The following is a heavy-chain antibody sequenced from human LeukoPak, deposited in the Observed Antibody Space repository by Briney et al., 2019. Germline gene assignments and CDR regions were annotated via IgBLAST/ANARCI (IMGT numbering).Heavy chain of an antibody. Sequence: PGGSLRLSCAASGFTFINYNMNWVRQAPGKGLEWVSSISSSSVYKYYADSVKGRFTISRDHAKNSLFLQMNRLRAEDTAVYYCAREMVFGEPWGQGTLVTVSS. V-gene: IGHV3-21*01. D-gene: IGHD3-10*02. CDR3: AREMVFGEP. CDR2: ISSSSVYK. J-gene: IGHJ4*02. CDR1: GFTFINYN.